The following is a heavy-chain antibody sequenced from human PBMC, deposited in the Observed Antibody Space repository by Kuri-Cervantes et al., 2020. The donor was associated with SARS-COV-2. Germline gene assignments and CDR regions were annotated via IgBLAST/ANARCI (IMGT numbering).Heavy chain of an antibody. J-gene: IGHJ4*02. Sequence: SETLSLTCTLSGCPISSSSYYWGWIRQPPGKGREWIVSIYYSGSTYYNPSLKSRVTISVDTSKNQFSLKLSSVTAADTAVYYCARQGTIVVVPAALKTYFDYWGQGTLVTVSS. CDR2: IYYSGST. CDR3: ARQGTIVVVPAALKTYFDY. CDR1: GCPISSSSYY. D-gene: IGHD2-2*01. V-gene: IGHV4-39*01.